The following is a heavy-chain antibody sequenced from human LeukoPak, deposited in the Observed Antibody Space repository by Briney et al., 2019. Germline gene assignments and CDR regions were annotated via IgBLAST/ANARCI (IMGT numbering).Heavy chain of an antibody. CDR2: ISYDGSNK. CDR3: AREMGGLDY. V-gene: IGHV3-30-3*01. D-gene: IGHD3-16*01. CDR1: GFTFSSYA. J-gene: IGHJ4*02. Sequence: GRSLRLSCAASGFTFSSYAMHWVRQAPGKGLEWVAVISYDGSNKYYADSVKGRFTISRDNSKNTLYLQMNSLRAEDTAVYYCAREMGGLDYWGQGTLVTVSS.